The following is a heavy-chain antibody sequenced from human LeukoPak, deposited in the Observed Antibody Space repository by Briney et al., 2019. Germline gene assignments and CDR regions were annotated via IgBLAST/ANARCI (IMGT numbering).Heavy chain of an antibody. D-gene: IGHD2-2*01. V-gene: IGHV3-48*04. CDR1: GFTFSSYS. Sequence: GGSLRLSCAASGFTFSSYSMNWVRQAPGKGLEWVSYISSRGSTIYYADSVKGRFTISRDNAKNSLYLQVNSLRAEDTAVYYCARVWGYCSSTSCYGGGYFDYWGQGTLVTVSS. CDR2: ISSRGSTI. CDR3: ARVWGYCSSTSCYGGGYFDY. J-gene: IGHJ4*02.